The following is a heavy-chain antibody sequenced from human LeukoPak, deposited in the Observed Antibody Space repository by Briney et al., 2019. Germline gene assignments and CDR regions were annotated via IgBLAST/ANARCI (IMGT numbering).Heavy chain of an antibody. J-gene: IGHJ4*02. CDR2: ISGSGGST. Sequence: GGSLRLSCAASGFTFSSYAMSWVRQAPGKGLEWVSAISGSGGSTYYADSVKGRFTISRDNSKNTLYLQMNSLRAEDTAVYYCAKGDYYDSSGYYYPHYFDYWGQGTLVTVSS. D-gene: IGHD3-22*01. V-gene: IGHV3-23*01. CDR1: GFTFSSYA. CDR3: AKGDYYDSSGYYYPHYFDY.